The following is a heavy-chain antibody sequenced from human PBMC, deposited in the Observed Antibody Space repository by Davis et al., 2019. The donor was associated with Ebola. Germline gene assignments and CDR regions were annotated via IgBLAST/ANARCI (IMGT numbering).Heavy chain of an antibody. CDR2: INPNSGGT. CDR3: ARDLLNDFWSGYYCFP. Sequence: ASVKVSCKASGYTFTGYYMHWVRQAPGQGLEWMGWINPNSGGTNYAQKFQGRVTMTRDTSISTAYMELSRLRSDDTAVYYCARDLLNDFWSGYYCFPWGQGTLVTVSS. V-gene: IGHV1-2*02. J-gene: IGHJ5*02. D-gene: IGHD3-3*01. CDR1: GYTFTGYY.